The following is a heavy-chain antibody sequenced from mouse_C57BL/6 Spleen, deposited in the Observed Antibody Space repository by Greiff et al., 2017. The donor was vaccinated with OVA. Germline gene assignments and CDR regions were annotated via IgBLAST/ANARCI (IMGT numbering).Heavy chain of an antibody. CDR3: AIYDYGSFFAY. V-gene: IGHV1-69*01. CDR1: GYTFTSYW. Sequence: QVHVKQPGAELVMPGASVKLSCKASGYTFTSYWMHWVKQRPGQGLEWIGEIDPSDSYTNYNQKFKGKSTLTVDKSSSTAYMQLSSLTSEDSAVYYCAIYDYGSFFAYWGQGTLVTVSA. CDR2: IDPSDSYT. D-gene: IGHD2-4*01. J-gene: IGHJ3*01.